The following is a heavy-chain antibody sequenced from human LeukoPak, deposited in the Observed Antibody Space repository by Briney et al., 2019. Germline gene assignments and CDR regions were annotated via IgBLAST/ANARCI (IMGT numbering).Heavy chain of an antibody. CDR3: ARESACGTTNCLAPADWLDP. CDR2: INPNSGGT. D-gene: IGHD2-2*01. CDR1: GYTLTSYD. J-gene: IGHJ5*02. Sequence: ASVKVSCKASGYTLTSYDINWVRQAPGQGLEWMGWINPNSGGTNYAQKFQGRVTMTRDTSIATSYMEMDSLTSDDTAVYYCARESACGTTNCLAPADWLDPWGQGTLVIVSS. V-gene: IGHV1-2*02.